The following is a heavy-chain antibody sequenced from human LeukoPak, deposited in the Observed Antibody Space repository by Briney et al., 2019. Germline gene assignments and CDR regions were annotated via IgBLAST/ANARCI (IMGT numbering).Heavy chain of an antibody. V-gene: IGHV1-2*05. CDR2: INPNSGGT. Sequence: ASVKVSCKASGYTFTGYYMHWVRQAPGQGLEWMGRINPNSGGTNYAQKFQGRVTLTRDTSISTAYMELSRLRSDDTVVYYCARDLRYYDYVWGSYRLNYWGQGTLVTVSS. J-gene: IGHJ4*02. D-gene: IGHD3-16*02. CDR3: ARDLRYYDYVWGSYRLNY. CDR1: GYTFTGYY.